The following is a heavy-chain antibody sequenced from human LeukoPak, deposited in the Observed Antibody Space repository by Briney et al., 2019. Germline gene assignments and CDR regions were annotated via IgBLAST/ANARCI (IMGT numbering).Heavy chain of an antibody. J-gene: IGHJ4*02. Sequence: GGSLRLSCAVSGFTISSYWMSWVRQAPGKGLEWVANIKEDGSEKNYVDSVKGRFTISRDNVKNSLYLQMNSLRAEDTAVYYCARGEYYYDGGYWGQGTLVTVSS. CDR2: IKEDGSEK. V-gene: IGHV3-7*05. D-gene: IGHD3-22*01. CDR1: GFTISSYW. CDR3: ARGEYYYDGGY.